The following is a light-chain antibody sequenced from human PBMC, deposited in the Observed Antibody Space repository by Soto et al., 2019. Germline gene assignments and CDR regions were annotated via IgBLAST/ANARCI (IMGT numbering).Light chain of an antibody. Sequence: EIVLTQSPGTLSLSPGERATLSCRASQTVTSSHLAWYQQKPGQAPRLLIHGASSRATGIPDRFSGSASGTDFTLTISRLEPEDFAMYYCQQYGSSPWTFGQGTKVDI. V-gene: IGKV3-20*01. J-gene: IGKJ1*01. CDR3: QQYGSSPWT. CDR1: QTVTSSH. CDR2: GAS.